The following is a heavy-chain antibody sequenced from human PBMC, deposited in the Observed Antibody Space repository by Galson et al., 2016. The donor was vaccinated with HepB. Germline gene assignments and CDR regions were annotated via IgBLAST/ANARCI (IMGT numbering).Heavy chain of an antibody. V-gene: IGHV4-31*03. CDR2: ISHSGSV. J-gene: IGHJ4*02. D-gene: IGHD6-13*01. Sequence: TLSLTCTVSLDTISITGYFWSWIRQLPGGGLEWIGYISHSGSVYLNPSLKSRSVISVDTSKNQFSLGVRSVTAADTGVYFCARYGSWTGFDYWGRGTLVTVSS. CDR1: LDTISITGYF. CDR3: ARYGSWTGFDY.